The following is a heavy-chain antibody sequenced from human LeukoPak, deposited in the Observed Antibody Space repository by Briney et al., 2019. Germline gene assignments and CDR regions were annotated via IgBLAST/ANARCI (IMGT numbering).Heavy chain of an antibody. Sequence: GGSLRLSCAASGFNFSSYAMHWVRQAPGKGLEYVSAISSNGGSTYYANSVKGRFTISRDNSKNTLYLQMGSLRAEDVAVYYCARDRPIDYWGQGTLVTVSS. V-gene: IGHV3-64*01. CDR3: ARDRPIDY. J-gene: IGHJ4*02. CDR2: ISSNGGST. CDR1: GFNFSSYA.